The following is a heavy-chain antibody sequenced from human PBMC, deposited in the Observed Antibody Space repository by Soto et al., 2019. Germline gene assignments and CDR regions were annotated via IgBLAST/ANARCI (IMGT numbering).Heavy chain of an antibody. CDR3: ERDIRGSGKGY. Sequence: QVQLVQSGAEVKKPGSSVKVSCKASGGTFSSYTISWVRQAPGQGLEWMGRIIPILGIANYAQKFQGRVTITADKSTSTAYMELSSLRSEDTAVYYCERDIRGSGKGYWGQGTLVTVSS. J-gene: IGHJ4*02. CDR2: IIPILGIA. V-gene: IGHV1-69*08. D-gene: IGHD3-10*01. CDR1: GGTFSSYT.